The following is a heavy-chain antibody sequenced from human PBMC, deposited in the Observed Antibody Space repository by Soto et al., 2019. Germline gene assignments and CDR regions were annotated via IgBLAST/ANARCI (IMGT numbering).Heavy chain of an antibody. CDR1: GGSIISCGYY. J-gene: IGHJ5*02. CDR2: IYYSGST. CDR3: ARVFSDGSSFFDP. V-gene: IGHV4-31*03. Sequence: SETLSLTCTVSGGSIISCGYYWSWIRQHPGKGLEWIGYIYYSGSTYYNPSLKSRVTISVDTSKNQFSLKLSSVTAADTAVYYCARVFSDGSSFFDPWGQGTLVTVSS. D-gene: IGHD6-13*01.